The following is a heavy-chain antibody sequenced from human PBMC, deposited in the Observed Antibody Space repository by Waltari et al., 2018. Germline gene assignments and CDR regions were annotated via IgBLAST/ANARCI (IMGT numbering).Heavy chain of an antibody. CDR2: IWYDGSNK. Sequence: QVQLVESGGGVVQPGRSLRLSCAASGFTFSSYGMHWVRQAPGKGLEWVAVIWYDGSNKYYADSVKGRFTISRDNSKNTLYLQMNSLRAEDTAMYYCANGVYYYDSSGPTDAFDIWGQGKMVTVSS. CDR3: ANGVYYYDSSGPTDAFDI. J-gene: IGHJ3*02. D-gene: IGHD3-22*01. V-gene: IGHV3-33*08. CDR1: GFTFSSYG.